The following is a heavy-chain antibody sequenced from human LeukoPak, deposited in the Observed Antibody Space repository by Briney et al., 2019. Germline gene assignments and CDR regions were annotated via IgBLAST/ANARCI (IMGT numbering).Heavy chain of an antibody. Sequence: YAASVKGRFIISRDDSKSIAYLQMNSLKSEDTAIYYCTRDQGKPATTPREYFDYWGQGTPVTVSS. D-gene: IGHD2-15*01. J-gene: IGHJ4*02. V-gene: IGHV3-49*02. CDR3: TRDQGKPATTPREYFDY.